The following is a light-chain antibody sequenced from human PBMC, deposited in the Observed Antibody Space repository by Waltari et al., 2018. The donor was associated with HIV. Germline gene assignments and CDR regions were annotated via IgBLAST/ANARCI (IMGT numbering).Light chain of an antibody. CDR1: SSDIGAYNF. CDR3: ASYTRSGILL. J-gene: IGLJ2*01. Sequence: QSALTQPPSVSGSPGKSLTISCIGSSSDIGAYNFVSWYQQRQGKAPKLMIYEVSARPSGSSNRFSGSKSGITASLTIAGLQADDEADYYCASYTRSGILLFGGGTRLTVL. V-gene: IGLV2-14*01. CDR2: EVS.